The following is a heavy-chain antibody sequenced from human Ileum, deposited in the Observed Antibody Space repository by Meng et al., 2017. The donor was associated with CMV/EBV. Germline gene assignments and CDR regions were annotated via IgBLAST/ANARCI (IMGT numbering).Heavy chain of an antibody. Sequence: VSSRSAAWNWIRQSPSRGLEWLGSTYYRSKWYHDYAVSVKSRITINPDTSKNQFSLQLNSVTPEDTAVYYCMRSTVAGWYTYVESWGQGTLVTVSS. CDR3: MRSTVAGWYTYVES. V-gene: IGHV6-1*01. J-gene: IGHJ4*02. CDR2: TYYRSKWYH. CDR1: VSSRSAA. D-gene: IGHD6-19*01.